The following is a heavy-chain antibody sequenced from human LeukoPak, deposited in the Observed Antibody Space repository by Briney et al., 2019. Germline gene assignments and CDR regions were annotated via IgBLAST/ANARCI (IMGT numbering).Heavy chain of an antibody. D-gene: IGHD6-6*01. CDR3: ARVVWQLAGGGFDY. V-gene: IGHV3-7*01. CDR2: IKQDGSEK. J-gene: IGHJ4*02. CDR1: GFTFSSYW. Sequence: PGGSLRLSCAASGFTFSSYWMSWVRQAPGKGLEWVANIKQDGSEKYYVDSVKGRFTISRDNVKNSLYLQMNSLRAEDTAVYYCARVVWQLAGGGFDYWGQGTLVTVSS.